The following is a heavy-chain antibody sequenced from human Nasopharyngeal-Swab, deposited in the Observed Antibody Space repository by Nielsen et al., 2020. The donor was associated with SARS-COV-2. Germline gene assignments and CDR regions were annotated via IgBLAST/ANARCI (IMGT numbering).Heavy chain of an antibody. Sequence: GGSLRLSCAASGFTFSSYAMHWVRQAPGKWLEWVAFISYDGSNKYYADSVKGRFTISRDNSKNTLYLQMNSLRAEDTAAYYCARARGAVAGSCEYWGQGTLVTVYS. CDR1: GFTFSSYA. CDR2: ISYDGSNK. V-gene: IGHV3-30-3*01. D-gene: IGHD6-19*01. J-gene: IGHJ4*02. CDR3: ARARGAVAGSCEY.